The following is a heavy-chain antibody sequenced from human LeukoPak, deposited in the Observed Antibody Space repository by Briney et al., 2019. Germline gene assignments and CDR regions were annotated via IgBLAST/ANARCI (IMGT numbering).Heavy chain of an antibody. CDR2: IRYDGSNK. CDR1: GFTFSSYG. J-gene: IGHJ4*02. V-gene: IGHV3-30*02. Sequence: PGGSLRLSCAASGFTFSSYGMHWVRQAPGKGLEWVAFIRYDGSNKYYADSVKGRFTISRDNSKNTLYLQVNSLRAEDTAVYYCAKDPLGDSSGLGWGQGTLVTVSS. CDR3: AKDPLGDSSGLG. D-gene: IGHD6-25*01.